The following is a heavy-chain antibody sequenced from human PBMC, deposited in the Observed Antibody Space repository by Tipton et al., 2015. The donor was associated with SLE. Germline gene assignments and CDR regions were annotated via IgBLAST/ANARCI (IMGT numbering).Heavy chain of an antibody. CDR3: AMSSSWYTAFDI. CDR2: IYTSGST. V-gene: IGHV4-61*08. CDR1: GGSISSGDYY. J-gene: IGHJ3*02. D-gene: IGHD6-13*01. Sequence: TLSLTCTVSGGSISSGDYYWSWIRQPPGKGLEWIGYIYTSGSTNYNPSLKSRVTISVDTSKNQFSLKLSSVTAADTAVYYCAMSSSWYTAFDIWGLGTMVTVSS.